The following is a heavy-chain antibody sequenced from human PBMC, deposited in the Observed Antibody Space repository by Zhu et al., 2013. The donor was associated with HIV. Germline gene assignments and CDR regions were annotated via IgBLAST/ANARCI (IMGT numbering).Heavy chain of an antibody. Sequence: QVQLVQSGAEVKKPGASMKVSCKASGYTFIDYYLHWVRQAPGQGLEWMGWINPNSGVTNYAQMFEGRVSLTRDTSTGTVNMELSSLRSDDTAIYYCARREIVGATTHFDYWGQGTLVTVSS. CDR1: GYTFIDYY. CDR3: ARREIVGATTHFDY. J-gene: IGHJ4*02. D-gene: IGHD1-26*01. V-gene: IGHV1-2*02. CDR2: INPNSGVT.